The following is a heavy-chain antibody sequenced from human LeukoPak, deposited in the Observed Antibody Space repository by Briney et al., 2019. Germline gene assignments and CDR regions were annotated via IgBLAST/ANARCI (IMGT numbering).Heavy chain of an antibody. V-gene: IGHV3-21*01. D-gene: IGHD6-13*01. CDR1: GFTFSSYS. Sequence: GGSPRLSCAASGFTFSSYSMNWVRQAPGKGLEWVSSISSSSSYIYYADSVKGRFTISRDNAKNSLYLQMNSLRAEDTAVYYCASFSSSWFAFDYWGQGTLVTVSS. J-gene: IGHJ4*02. CDR3: ASFSSSWFAFDY. CDR2: ISSSSSYI.